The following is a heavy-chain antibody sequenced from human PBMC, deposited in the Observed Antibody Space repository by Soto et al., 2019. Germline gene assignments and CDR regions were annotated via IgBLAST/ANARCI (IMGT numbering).Heavy chain of an antibody. D-gene: IGHD6-13*01. CDR2: IYHSGST. Sequence: SETLSLTCAVSGGSISSSNWWSWVRQPPGKGLEWIGEIYHSGSTNYNPSLKSRVTISVDKSKNQFSLKLSSVTAADTAVYYCARDRRIAAAGRLNWFDPWGQGTLVTVSS. J-gene: IGHJ5*02. CDR3: ARDRRIAAAGRLNWFDP. V-gene: IGHV4-4*02. CDR1: GGSISSSNW.